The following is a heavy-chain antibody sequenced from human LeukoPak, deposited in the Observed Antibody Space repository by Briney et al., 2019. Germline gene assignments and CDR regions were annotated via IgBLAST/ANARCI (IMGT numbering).Heavy chain of an antibody. CDR3: ARGSRYYDILTGPYYFDY. Sequence: SVKVSCEASGGTFSSYAISWVRQAPGQGLEWMGGIIPIFGTANYAQKFQGRVTITADESTSTAYMELSSLRSEDTAVYYCARGSRYYDILTGPYYFDYWGQGTLVTVSS. J-gene: IGHJ4*02. D-gene: IGHD3-9*01. CDR1: GGTFSSYA. V-gene: IGHV1-69*13. CDR2: IIPIFGTA.